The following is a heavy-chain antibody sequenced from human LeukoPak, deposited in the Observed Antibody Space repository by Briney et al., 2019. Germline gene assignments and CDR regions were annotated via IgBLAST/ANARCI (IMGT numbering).Heavy chain of an antibody. CDR1: GGSISSYY. CDR3: ARTLYSSGWYYFDY. CDR2: IYTSGRT. D-gene: IGHD6-19*01. V-gene: IGHV4-4*07. Sequence: NASETLSLTCTVSGGSISSYYWSWIRQPAGKGLEWIGRIYTSGRTTYNPSLKSRVTMSVDTSKNQFSLKLSSVTAADTAVYYCARTLYSSGWYYFDYWGQGTLVTVSS. J-gene: IGHJ4*02.